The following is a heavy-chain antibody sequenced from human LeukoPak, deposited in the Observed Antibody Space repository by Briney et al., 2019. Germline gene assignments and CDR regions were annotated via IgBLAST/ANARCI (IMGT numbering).Heavy chain of an antibody. Sequence: GGSLRLSCAASGFTVSNYTINWVRQAPGKGLEWVSVTSESGGSTHYADSVKGRFTIYRDNAMDTLYLQMNSLRADDTAVYYCAKDRVDGSGSQFDSWGQGSLVIVSS. CDR1: GFTVSNYT. CDR2: TSESGGST. D-gene: IGHD3-10*01. J-gene: IGHJ4*02. CDR3: AKDRVDGSGSQFDS. V-gene: IGHV3-23*01.